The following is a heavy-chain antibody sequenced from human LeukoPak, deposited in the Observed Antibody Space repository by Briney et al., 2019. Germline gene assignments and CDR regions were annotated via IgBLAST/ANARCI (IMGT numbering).Heavy chain of an antibody. J-gene: IGHJ4*02. D-gene: IGHD2-21*01. CDR2: ISISSGTI. Sequence: GGSQRLSCAASGFTFSSYSMNWVRQAPGKGLEWVSYISISSGTIYYADSVKGRFTISRDNAKNSLYLQMNSLRAEDTAVYYCARDFPGIVVGVSFDYWGQGTLVTVSS. CDR1: GFTFSSYS. V-gene: IGHV3-48*01. CDR3: ARDFPGIVVGVSFDY.